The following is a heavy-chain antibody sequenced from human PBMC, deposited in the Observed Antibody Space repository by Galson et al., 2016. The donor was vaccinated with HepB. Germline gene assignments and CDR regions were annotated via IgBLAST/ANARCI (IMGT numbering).Heavy chain of an antibody. CDR3: AKDIGGWYYFDY. V-gene: IGHV3-9*01. J-gene: IGHJ4*02. CDR2: XXWNXXXT. Sequence: SLRLSCAASGFTFDXXXMHXXXQSXXXGLXXVAXXXWNXXXTAXADSVKGRFTISRDNAKNSLYLQMDSLRLEDTALYYCAKDIGGWYYFDYWGQGTLVTVSS. D-gene: IGHD6-19*01. CDR1: GFTFDXXX.